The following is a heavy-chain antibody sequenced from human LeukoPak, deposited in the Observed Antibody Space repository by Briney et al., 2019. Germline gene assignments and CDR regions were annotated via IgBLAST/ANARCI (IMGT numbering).Heavy chain of an antibody. D-gene: IGHD6-6*01. CDR2: INHSGST. V-gene: IGHV4-34*01. Sequence: SETLSLTCAVYGGSFSGYYWSWIRQPPGKGLEWIGEINHSGSTNYNPSLKSRVTISVDTSKNQFSLKLSSVTAADTAVYYCARGFPSSSRWFDPWGQGTLVTVSS. CDR1: GGSFSGYY. CDR3: ARGFPSSSRWFDP. J-gene: IGHJ5*02.